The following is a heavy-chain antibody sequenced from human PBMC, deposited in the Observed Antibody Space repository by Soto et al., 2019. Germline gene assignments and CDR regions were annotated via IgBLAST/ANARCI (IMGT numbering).Heavy chain of an antibody. V-gene: IGHV4-59*01. CDR1: AGSISNYH. CDR3: ARGVGYYDILTGYPTDWYFDL. J-gene: IGHJ2*01. D-gene: IGHD3-9*01. Sequence: SETLSLTCSVSAGSISNYHWSWIRQPLGKGLEWIGYIFYTGKTNYNPSLKSRVTISLDTSKNQFSLRLDSVTAADTAVYYCARGVGYYDILTGYPTDWYFDLWGRGTLVTVSS. CDR2: IFYTGKT.